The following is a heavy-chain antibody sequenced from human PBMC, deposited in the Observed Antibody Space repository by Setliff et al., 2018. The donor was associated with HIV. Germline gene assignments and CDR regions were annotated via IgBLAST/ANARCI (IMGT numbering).Heavy chain of an antibody. CDR1: GFTFSRYW. Sequence: GGSLRLSCAASGFTFSRYWMSWVRQAPGKGLEWVANIKQDGSEKYYVDSVRGRFTISRDNAKNSLYLQMNSLRAEDTAVYYCAKDGVRALTRKESKYLQYWGQGTLVTVSS. D-gene: IGHD3-16*01. V-gene: IGHV3-7*01. CDR2: IKQDGSEK. J-gene: IGHJ1*01. CDR3: AKDGVRALTRKESKYLQY.